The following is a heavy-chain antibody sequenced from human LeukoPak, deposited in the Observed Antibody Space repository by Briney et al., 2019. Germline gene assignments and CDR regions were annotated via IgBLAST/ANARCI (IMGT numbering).Heavy chain of an antibody. CDR2: TYYRSRWFN. CDR3: ARDPSGDQVLDY. V-gene: IGHV6-1*01. D-gene: IGHD3-10*01. CDR1: GDSVSSTGAA. J-gene: IGHJ4*02. Sequence: SQTLSLTCAISGDSVSSTGAAWYWIRQSPSRGLEWLGRTYYRSRWFNDYAVSVKSRITINPDTSKNQFSLQLNSVTPGDTAVYYCARDPSGDQVLDYWGQGTLVTVS.